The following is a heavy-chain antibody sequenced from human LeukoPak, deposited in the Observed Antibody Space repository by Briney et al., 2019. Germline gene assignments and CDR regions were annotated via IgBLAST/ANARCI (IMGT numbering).Heavy chain of an antibody. CDR1: GGSISSSNYY. V-gene: IGHV4-39*01. Sequence: SGTLSLTCTVSGGSISSSNYYWGWIRQPPGKGLEWIGSIYYSGSTYYNPSLKSRVTISVDTSKNQFSLKLSSVTAADTAVYYCARHRYCTNGVCHLVPRAFDPWGQGTLVTVSS. CDR3: ARHRYCTNGVCHLVPRAFDP. D-gene: IGHD2-8*01. J-gene: IGHJ5*02. CDR2: IYYSGST.